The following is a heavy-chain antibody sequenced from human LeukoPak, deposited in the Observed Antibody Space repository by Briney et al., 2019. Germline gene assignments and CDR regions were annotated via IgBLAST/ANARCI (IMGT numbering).Heavy chain of an antibody. CDR2: IKEDGSEK. J-gene: IGHJ5*02. CDR1: GFTFGTFW. D-gene: IGHD2-2*01. CDR3: ATLHWPSSTFYNWFDP. V-gene: IGHV3-7*01. Sequence: QPGGSLRLSCAASGFTFGTFWMSWVRQAPGKGLEWVADIKEDGSEKYYVDSVKGRFTISRDNAKNSLYLQMNSLRAEDTAVYYCATLHWPSSTFYNWFDPWGQGILVTVSS.